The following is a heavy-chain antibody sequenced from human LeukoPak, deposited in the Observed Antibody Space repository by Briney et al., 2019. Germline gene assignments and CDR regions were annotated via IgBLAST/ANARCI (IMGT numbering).Heavy chain of an antibody. CDR3: ARGNDSCSGYYHDY. CDR1: GGSISSYY. CDR2: IYYSGST. V-gene: IGHV4-59*01. Sequence: SETLSLTCTVSGGSISSYYWSWIRQPPVKELEWIGYIYYSGSTNYNPSLKSRVTISVDTSKNQFSLKLSSVTAADTAVYYCARGNDSCSGYYHDYWGQGTLVTASS. J-gene: IGHJ4*02. D-gene: IGHD3-3*01.